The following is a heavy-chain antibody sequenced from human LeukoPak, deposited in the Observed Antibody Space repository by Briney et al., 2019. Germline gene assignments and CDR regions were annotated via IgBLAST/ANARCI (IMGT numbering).Heavy chain of an antibody. D-gene: IGHD3-16*01. CDR3: ATRVGSYFDY. CDR2: IYYSGST. J-gene: IGHJ4*02. Sequence: SETLSLTCTVSGGSISSGGYYWSWIRQHPGKGLEWIGYIYYSGSTYYNPSLKSRVTMSVDTSENQFSLKLSSVTAADTAVYYCATRVGSYFDYWSQGTLVTVSS. CDR1: GGSISSGGYY. V-gene: IGHV4-31*03.